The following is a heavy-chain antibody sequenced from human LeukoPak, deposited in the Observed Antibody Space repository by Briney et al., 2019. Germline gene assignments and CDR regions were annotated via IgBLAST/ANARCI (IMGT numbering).Heavy chain of an antibody. CDR1: GFTSSSYG. Sequence: PGRSLRLSCAASGFTSSSYGMHWVRQAPGKGLEWVAFIRYDGSNKYYADSVKGRFTISRDNSKNTLYLQMNSLRAEDTAVYYCAKGATLWSPDAFDIWGQGTMVTVSS. D-gene: IGHD3-10*01. J-gene: IGHJ3*02. CDR2: IRYDGSNK. V-gene: IGHV3-30*02. CDR3: AKGATLWSPDAFDI.